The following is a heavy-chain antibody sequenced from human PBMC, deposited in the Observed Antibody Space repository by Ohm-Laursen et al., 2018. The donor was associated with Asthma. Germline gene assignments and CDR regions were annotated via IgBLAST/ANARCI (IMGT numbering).Heavy chain of an antibody. V-gene: IGHV3-43*01. D-gene: IGHD6-13*01. CDR3: AKGSSSWRGVDY. CDR2: ISWDGGST. CDR1: GFTFDDYT. Sequence: SLILSCAASGFTFDDYTMHWVRQAPGKGLEWVSLISWDGGSTYYADSVKGRFTISRDNSKNSLYLQMNSLRTEDTALYYCAKGSSSWRGVDYWGQGTLVTVSS. J-gene: IGHJ4*02.